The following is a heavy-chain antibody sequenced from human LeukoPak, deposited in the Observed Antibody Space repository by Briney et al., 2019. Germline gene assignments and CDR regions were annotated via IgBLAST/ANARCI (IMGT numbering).Heavy chain of an antibody. CDR1: GFTFDDYA. CDR2: ISWNSGSI. D-gene: IGHD4-11*01. Sequence: GGPLRLSCAASGFTFDDYAMHWVRQAPGKGLEWVSGISWNSGSIGYADSVKGRFTISRDNAKNSLYLQMNSLRAEDMALYYCAKARQYGAFDIWGQGTMATVSS. V-gene: IGHV3-9*03. CDR3: AKARQYGAFDI. J-gene: IGHJ3*02.